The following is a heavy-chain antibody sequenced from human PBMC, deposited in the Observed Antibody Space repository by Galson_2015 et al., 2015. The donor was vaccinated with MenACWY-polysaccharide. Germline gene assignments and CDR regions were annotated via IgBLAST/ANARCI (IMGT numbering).Heavy chain of an antibody. CDR3: ATATPGTSWWDH. CDR2: IYLGGSDT. V-gene: IGHV5-51*03. Sequence: QSGAEVKKPGESLTISCQASGYRFTTYWIGWVRQMPGKALEWMAVIYLGGSDTRYSPSLQGQITISADKSSSTAYLQWSSLTASGTAVYYCATATPGTSWWDHSGHRTLVTVSS. CDR1: GYRFTTYW. D-gene: IGHD2-2*01. J-gene: IGHJ4*01.